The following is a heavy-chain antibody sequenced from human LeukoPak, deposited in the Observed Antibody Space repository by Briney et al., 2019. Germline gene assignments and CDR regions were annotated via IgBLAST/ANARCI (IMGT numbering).Heavy chain of an antibody. Sequence: SETLSLTCAVSGGSFSGYYRSWIRQPPGKGLEWIGEINHSGSTNYNPSLKSRVTISVATSKNKFSLKLSSVTAADTAVYYCASRPLYDSSGYYRDYWGQGTLVTVSS. D-gene: IGHD3-22*01. CDR1: GGSFSGYY. CDR3: ASRPLYDSSGYYRDY. CDR2: INHSGST. V-gene: IGHV4-34*01. J-gene: IGHJ4*02.